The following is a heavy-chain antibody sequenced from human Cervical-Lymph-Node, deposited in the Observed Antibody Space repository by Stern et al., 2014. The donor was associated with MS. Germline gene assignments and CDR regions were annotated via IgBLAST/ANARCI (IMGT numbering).Heavy chain of an antibody. Sequence: VQLVQSGAEVRKPGSSVKVSCKASGGTFSSYAISWVRQAPGKGLEWMGGIIPGFGTSNNAQKIQGRLQITADESTSTAYMELSSLRSEDTAVYYCATTNYYDSSGYYSRFDYWGQGTLVTVSS. CDR1: GGTFSSYA. CDR2: IIPGFGTS. D-gene: IGHD3-22*01. J-gene: IGHJ4*02. V-gene: IGHV1-69*01. CDR3: ATTNYYDSSGYYSRFDY.